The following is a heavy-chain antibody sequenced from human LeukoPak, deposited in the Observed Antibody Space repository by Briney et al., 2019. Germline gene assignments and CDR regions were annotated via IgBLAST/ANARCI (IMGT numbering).Heavy chain of an antibody. CDR1: GFTFSAYA. V-gene: IGHV3-21*05. CDR2: FSSGSTYI. Sequence: GGSLRLSCEASGFTFSAYAMTWVRQAPGKGLEWVSYFSSGSTYINYADSVRGRFTISRDNAKNSLYLQMNSLRAEDTAVYYCARDDRYYGSGSYSFFHSGMDVWGQGTTVTVSS. J-gene: IGHJ6*02. D-gene: IGHD3-10*01. CDR3: ARDDRYYGSGSYSFFHSGMDV.